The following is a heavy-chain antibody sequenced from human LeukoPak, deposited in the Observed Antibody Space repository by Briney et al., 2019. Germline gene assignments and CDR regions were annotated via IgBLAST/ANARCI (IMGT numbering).Heavy chain of an antibody. D-gene: IGHD3-10*01. CDR3: ARAKDGSGSYYYYYGMDV. CDR1: GGTFSSYA. CDR2: IIPIFGTA. Sequence: SVKVSCKASGGTFSSYAISWVRQAPGQGLEWMGGIIPIFGTANYAQKFQGRVTITADESTSTAYMELSSLRSEDTAVYYCARAKDGSGSYYYYYGMDVWGQGTTVTVSS. V-gene: IGHV1-69*13. J-gene: IGHJ6*02.